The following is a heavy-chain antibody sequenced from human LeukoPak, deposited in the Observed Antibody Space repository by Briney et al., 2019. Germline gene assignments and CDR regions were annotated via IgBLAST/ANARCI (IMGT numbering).Heavy chain of an antibody. D-gene: IGHD3-10*01. J-gene: IGHJ4*02. CDR1: GYSISSGYY. V-gene: IGHV4-38-2*02. Sequence: ASETLSLTCTVSGYSISSGYYWGWIRQPPGKGLEWIGRIYHSGSTYYNPSLKSRVTISVDTSKNQFSLKLSSVTAADTAVYYCARGLGVLLWFGELEEFDYWGQGTLVTVSS. CDR2: IYHSGST. CDR3: ARGLGVLLWFGELEEFDY.